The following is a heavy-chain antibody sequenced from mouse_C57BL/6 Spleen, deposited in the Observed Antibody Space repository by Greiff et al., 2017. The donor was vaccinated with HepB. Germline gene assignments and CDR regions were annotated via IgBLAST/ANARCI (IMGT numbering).Heavy chain of an antibody. CDR2: IDPSDSYT. CDR1: GYTFTSYW. CDR3: ARGYYYGSSHFDD. D-gene: IGHD1-1*01. Sequence: QVQLQQPGAELVKPGASVKLSCKASGYTFTSYWMQWVKQRPGQGLEWIGEIDPSDSYTNYNQKFKGKATLTVDTSSSTAYMQLSSLTSEDSAVYYCARGYYYGSSHFDDWGQGTTLTVSS. J-gene: IGHJ2*01. V-gene: IGHV1-50*01.